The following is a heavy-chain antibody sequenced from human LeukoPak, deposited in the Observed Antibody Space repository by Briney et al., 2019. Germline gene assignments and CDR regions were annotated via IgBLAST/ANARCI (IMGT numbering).Heavy chain of an antibody. CDR2: IYTSGST. CDR3: ARNLRFLESPLAFDI. CDR1: GGSISSGGYY. V-gene: IGHV4-61*02. J-gene: IGHJ3*02. Sequence: PSETLSLTCTVSGGSISSGGYYWTWIRQPAGKGLEWIGRIYTSGSTNYNPSLKSRVTISVDTSKNQFSLKLSSVTAADTAVYYCARNLRFLESPLAFDIWGQGTMVTVSS. D-gene: IGHD3-3*01.